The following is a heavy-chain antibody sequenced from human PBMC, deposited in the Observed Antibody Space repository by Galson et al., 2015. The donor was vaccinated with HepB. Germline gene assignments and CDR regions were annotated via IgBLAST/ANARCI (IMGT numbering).Heavy chain of an antibody. CDR1: GFAFGSHT. D-gene: IGHD3-3*01. J-gene: IGHJ4*02. V-gene: IGHV3-23*01. CDR2: ISGHAEKI. Sequence: SLRLSCAASGFAFGSHTMIWVRQAPGRGLECVSAISGHAEKIYYAESLKGRFTISRDNSESTVYLQISGLRVDDTAVYYCVKDSHYDFWQGSLFELWGQGTPVTVAS. CDR3: VKDSHYDFWQGSLFEL.